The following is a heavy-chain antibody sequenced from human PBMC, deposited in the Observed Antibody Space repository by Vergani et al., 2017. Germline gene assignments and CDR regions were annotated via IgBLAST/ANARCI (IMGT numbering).Heavy chain of an antibody. D-gene: IGHD3-3*01. Sequence: VQLVESGGGVVQPGGSLRLSCAASGFTFSSYAMSWVRQAPGKGLEWVSAISGSGGSTYYADSVKGRFTISRDNSKNTLYLQMNSLRAEDTAVYYCAKDRYYDFWSGYYTRDNWFDPWGQGTLVTVSS. CDR1: GFTFSSYA. CDR2: ISGSGGST. J-gene: IGHJ5*02. CDR3: AKDRYYDFWSGYYTRDNWFDP. V-gene: IGHV3-23*04.